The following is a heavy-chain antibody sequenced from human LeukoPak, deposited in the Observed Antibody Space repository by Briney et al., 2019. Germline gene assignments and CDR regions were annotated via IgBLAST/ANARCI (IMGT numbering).Heavy chain of an antibody. CDR2: IDGDSGRT. V-gene: IGHV3-23*03. D-gene: IGHD3-9*01. J-gene: IGHJ3*02. CDR3: ARGDTYDILTGEFLGNAFDI. Sequence: GGSLRLSCAASGFMFGLYAMNWVRQTPGKGLEWVSGIDGDSGRTYYADSVKGRFTVSRDNSRNTLYLQMSSLRDEDTAVYYCARGDTYDILTGEFLGNAFDIWGQGTMVTVSS. CDR1: GFMFGLYA.